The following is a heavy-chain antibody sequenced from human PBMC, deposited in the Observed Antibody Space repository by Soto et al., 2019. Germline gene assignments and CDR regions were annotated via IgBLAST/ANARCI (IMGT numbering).Heavy chain of an antibody. CDR3: ARLYTGYEAFDY. CDR2: IYYSGST. CDR1: GGSINSGDYY. V-gene: IGHV4-30-4*01. J-gene: IGHJ4*02. Sequence: LSLTCSVSGGSINSGDYYWSWIRQSPGKGLEWIGYIYYSGSTYYNPSLKSRSTISIDTSKNQFFLDVDSVTAADTAVYYCARLYTGYEAFDYWGQGTLVTVSS. D-gene: IGHD5-12*01.